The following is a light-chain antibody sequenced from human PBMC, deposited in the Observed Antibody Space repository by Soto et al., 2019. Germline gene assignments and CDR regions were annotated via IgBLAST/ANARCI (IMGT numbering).Light chain of an antibody. CDR2: GAS. CDR1: QSVSDNY. Sequence: EIVLTQSPVTLALSPGARATLSCRASQSVSDNYLAWYQQKPGQAPRLLIYGASSRAAGISDRFSGSGSGTDFTLTISRLEPEDLAVYYCQQYSSSPLTFGGGTKVDIK. CDR3: QQYSSSPLT. J-gene: IGKJ4*01. V-gene: IGKV3-20*01.